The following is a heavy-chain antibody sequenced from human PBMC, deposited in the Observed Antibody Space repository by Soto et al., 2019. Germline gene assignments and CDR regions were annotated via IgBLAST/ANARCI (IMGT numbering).Heavy chain of an antibody. J-gene: IGHJ4*02. CDR2: IIPSYDRT. Sequence: QVLLLQSGSEVKKAGSSVNVSCKASGDAFKSYAIHWVRQAPRQGLEYMGRIIPSYDRTKYAQKFQGRLTLTADMYTSTVYMELSSLRSEDTAVYYCARDPTNDYGDDTFDYWGQGTKVIVSS. V-gene: IGHV1-69*06. CDR1: GDAFKSYA. CDR3: ARDPTNDYGDDTFDY. D-gene: IGHD4-17*01.